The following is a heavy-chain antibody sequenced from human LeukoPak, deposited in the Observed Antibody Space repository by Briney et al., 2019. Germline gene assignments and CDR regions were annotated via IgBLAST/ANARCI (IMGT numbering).Heavy chain of an antibody. CDR1: AYSISSSNW. Sequence: SDTLSLTCAVSAYSISSSNWWAWIRQPPGKGLEWIGYIYYSGSTYYNPSLKSRVTMSVDTSKNQFSLKLSSVTAVDTAVYYYARGGLRDFWSGYYANAFDIWGQGTMVTVSS. J-gene: IGHJ3*02. CDR3: ARGGLRDFWSGYYANAFDI. V-gene: IGHV4-28*03. D-gene: IGHD3-3*01. CDR2: IYYSGST.